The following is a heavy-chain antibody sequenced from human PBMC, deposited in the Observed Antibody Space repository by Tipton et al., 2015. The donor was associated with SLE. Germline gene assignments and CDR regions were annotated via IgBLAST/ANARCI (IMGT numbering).Heavy chain of an antibody. CDR1: GFTFSSYE. D-gene: IGHD2-2*01. V-gene: IGHV3-48*03. J-gene: IGHJ3*02. CDR2: ISSSGSTI. Sequence: SLRLSCAASGFTFSSYEMNWVRQATGKGLEWVSYISSSGSTIYYADSVKGRFTISRDNAKNSLYLQMNSLRAEDTAVYYCARDRGERCSSTSCYGGAFDISGQGTMVTVSS. CDR3: ARDRGERCSSTSCYGGAFDI.